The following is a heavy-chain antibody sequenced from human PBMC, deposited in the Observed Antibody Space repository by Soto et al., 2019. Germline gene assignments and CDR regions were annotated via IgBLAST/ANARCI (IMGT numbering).Heavy chain of an antibody. D-gene: IGHD3-3*01. CDR2: INHGGGT. J-gene: IGHJ6*02. CDR3: ARGMRFLEKKYYYYYYVVDV. CDR1: GGSFSGYY. Sequence: QVQLQQWGAGLLKPSETLSLTCAVYGGSFSGYYWNWIRQPPGKGLEWIGEINHGGGTNYNPSLNSRVTISLDTSKNQFSLKLESVTAADTAVYFCARGMRFLEKKYYYYYYVVDVWGQGTTVIVSS. V-gene: IGHV4-34*01.